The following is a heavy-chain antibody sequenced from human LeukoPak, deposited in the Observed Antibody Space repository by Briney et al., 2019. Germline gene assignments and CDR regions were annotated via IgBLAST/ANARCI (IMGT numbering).Heavy chain of an antibody. V-gene: IGHV4-59*02. CDR2: IYNSGST. CDR3: ARAGGVSPYDTSAYPAAFDI. Sequence: SETLSLTCTVSGGSVSSYYWNWIRQPPGKGLEWIGYIYNSGSTNYNPSLKSRVTISVDTSKNQFSLKLTSVTAADTAVYYCARAGGVSPYDTSAYPAAFDIWGQGTMVTVSS. CDR1: GGSVSSYY. J-gene: IGHJ3*02. D-gene: IGHD3-22*01.